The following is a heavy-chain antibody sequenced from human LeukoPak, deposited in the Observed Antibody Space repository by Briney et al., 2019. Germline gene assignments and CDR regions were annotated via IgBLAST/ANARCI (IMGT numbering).Heavy chain of an antibody. CDR2: IYTSGST. D-gene: IGHD1-7*01. CDR3: ARERGTTPYYYYYYMDV. J-gene: IGHJ6*03. Sequence: SETLSLTCAVSGGSISSYYWSWIRQPAGKGLEWIGRIYTSGSTNYNPSLKSRVTMSVDTSKNQFSLKLSSVTAADTAVYYCARERGTTPYYYYYYMDVWGKGTTVTVSS. V-gene: IGHV4-4*07. CDR1: GGSISSYY.